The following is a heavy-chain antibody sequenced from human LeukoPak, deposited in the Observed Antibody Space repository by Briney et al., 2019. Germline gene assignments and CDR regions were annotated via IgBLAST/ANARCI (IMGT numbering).Heavy chain of an antibody. Sequence: PSETLSLTCTVSGDSISSGSYYWSWIRQPAGKELEWIGRIYTTGSTNYNPSLKSRVTISVDTSKNQFSLKLSSVTAADTAVYYCARRNYYGSGSYYKRILWFDPWGQGTLVTVSS. D-gene: IGHD3-10*01. J-gene: IGHJ5*02. CDR3: ARRNYYGSGSYYKRILWFDP. V-gene: IGHV4-61*02. CDR2: IYTTGST. CDR1: GDSISSGSYY.